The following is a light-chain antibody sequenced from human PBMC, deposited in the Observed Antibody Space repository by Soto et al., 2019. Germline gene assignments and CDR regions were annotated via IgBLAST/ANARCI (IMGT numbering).Light chain of an antibody. CDR2: EVS. V-gene: IGLV2-23*02. CDR3: CSYATPRL. CDR1: SSDVGSYDL. Sequence: QSALTQPASVSGSHGQSLTISCTGSSSDVGSYDLVSWYQKHPGKPPILLLYEVSKRPSGVSIRFSGSKSGNTASLTISGLQAEDEADYYCCSYATPRLFGGGTKLTVL. J-gene: IGLJ2*01.